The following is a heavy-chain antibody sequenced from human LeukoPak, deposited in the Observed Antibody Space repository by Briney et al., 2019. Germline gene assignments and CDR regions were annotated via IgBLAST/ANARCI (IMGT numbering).Heavy chain of an antibody. D-gene: IGHD6-13*01. CDR3: RAGYYYYGMDV. V-gene: IGHV3-15*01. Sequence: GGSLRLSCAASGFTFSTYAMSWVRQAPGKGLEWVGRIKSKTDGGTTDYAAPVKGRFTISRDDSKNTLYLQMNSLKTEDTAVYYCRAGYYYYGMDVWGQGTTVTVSS. CDR1: GFTFSTYA. J-gene: IGHJ6*02. CDR2: IKSKTDGGTT.